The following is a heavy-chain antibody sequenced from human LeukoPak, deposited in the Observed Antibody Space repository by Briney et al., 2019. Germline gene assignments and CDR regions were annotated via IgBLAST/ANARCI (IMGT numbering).Heavy chain of an antibody. J-gene: IGHJ5*02. D-gene: IGHD2-2*01. CDR2: IKQDGSEK. CDR3: ARDFPSAYCSSTSCLGWFDP. V-gene: IGHV3-7*01. Sequence: LAGGSLRLSCAASGFTFSSYWMSWVRQAPGKGLEWVANIKQDGSEKHYVDSVKGRFTISRDNAKNSLYLQMNSLRAEDTAVYYCARDFPSAYCSSTSCLGWFDPWGQGTLVTVSS. CDR1: GFTFSSYW.